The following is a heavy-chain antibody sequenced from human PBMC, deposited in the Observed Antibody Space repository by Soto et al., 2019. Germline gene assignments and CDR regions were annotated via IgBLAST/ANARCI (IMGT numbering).Heavy chain of an antibody. D-gene: IGHD2-2*01. J-gene: IGHJ4*02. Sequence: QVQLVESGAEVKKPGASVRVSCKASGGTFGSYAFSWVRQAPGQGLEWVGGIIPVSGAAHYAQKFQGRVTITADESTSTAYMELSSLSSQDTAVYYCATALGGRSTSCTLDYWGQGTRVIVSS. CDR1: GGTFGSYA. CDR3: ATALGGRSTSCTLDY. CDR2: IIPVSGAA. V-gene: IGHV1-69*01.